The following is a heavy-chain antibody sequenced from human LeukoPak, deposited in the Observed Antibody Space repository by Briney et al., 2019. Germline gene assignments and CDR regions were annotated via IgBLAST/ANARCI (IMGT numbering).Heavy chain of an antibody. D-gene: IGHD6-13*01. CDR1: GLIFSGSD. J-gene: IGHJ5*02. CDR3: TSQAGYSSSWET. Sequence: GGSLKLSCAASGLIFSGSDMHWVRQAPGKGLEWVGRMRSKANNYATGYATSVIGRFTISRDDSKNTRYLEMNSLKIEDTAVYFCTSQAGYSSSWETWGQGTLVTVSS. CDR2: MRSKANNYAT. V-gene: IGHV3-73*01.